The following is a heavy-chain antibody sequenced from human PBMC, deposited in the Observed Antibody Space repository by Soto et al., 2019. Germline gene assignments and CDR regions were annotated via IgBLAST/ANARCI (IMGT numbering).Heavy chain of an antibody. V-gene: IGHV4-4*02. CDR2: IYHSGST. CDR3: VSVRGGYYYAMAV. Sequence: PSETLSLTCTVSGGSISSSNWRSWVRQPPGRGLEWIGEIYHSGSTNYNPSLKSRVTISVDKSKNQFSLKLSSVTAADTAVYYCVSVRGGYYYAMAVWGQGTTVTVSS. J-gene: IGHJ6*02. D-gene: IGHD3-10*02. CDR1: GGSISSSNW.